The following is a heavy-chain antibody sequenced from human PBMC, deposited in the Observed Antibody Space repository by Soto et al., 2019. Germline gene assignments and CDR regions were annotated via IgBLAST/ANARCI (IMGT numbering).Heavy chain of an antibody. CDR1: PDSITYSY. J-gene: IGHJ4*02. CDR2: VAYSGTT. D-gene: IGHD1-1*01. V-gene: IGHV4-59*01. Sequence: SETLSLTCTVSPDSITYSYWSWIRQPPGRGLEWLGHVAYSGTTKYHPSLKSRGAISVARSKGPFSLGLSSVTATDTAVYYCAREAHDYYFEYWGQGILVTVSS. CDR3: AREAHDYYFEY.